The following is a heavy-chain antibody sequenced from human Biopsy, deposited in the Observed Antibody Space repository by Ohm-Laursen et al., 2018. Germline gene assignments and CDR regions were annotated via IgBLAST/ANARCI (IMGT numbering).Heavy chain of an antibody. CDR2: IYNTGST. V-gene: IGHV4-59*01. CDR3: AGRPWPNAFDI. Sequence: SQTLSLTCTVSGGSISNYYWNWIRQPPGKGLEWIGYIYNTGSTIYNPSIKSRVIMSVDTSKTQFSLSLSSVTAADTAVYYCAGRPWPNAFDIWGQGTMVTVSS. J-gene: IGHJ3*02. CDR1: GGSISNYY. D-gene: IGHD5-12*01.